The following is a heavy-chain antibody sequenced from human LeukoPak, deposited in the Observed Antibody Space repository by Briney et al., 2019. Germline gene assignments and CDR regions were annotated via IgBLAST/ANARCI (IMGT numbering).Heavy chain of an antibody. CDR2: ITWSGSAI. D-gene: IGHD5-12*01. CDR3: ARDAGNSGYGMDV. Sequence: GGSLRLSCTASGFDFSTYNMNWVRQAPGKGLEWISHITWSGSAIFYADSVKGRFTISRDSAKNSLYLQMSSLRDEDTAIYYCARDAGNSGYGMDVWGRGTTVTVSS. J-gene: IGHJ6*02. V-gene: IGHV3-48*02. CDR1: GFDFSTYN.